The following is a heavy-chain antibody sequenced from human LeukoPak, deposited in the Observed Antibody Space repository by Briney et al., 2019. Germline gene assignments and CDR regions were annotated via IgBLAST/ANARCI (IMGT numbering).Heavy chain of an antibody. D-gene: IGHD6-13*01. Sequence: SETLSLTCTVSGGSISSSSYYWGWIRQPPGKGLEWIGSIYHSGSTYYNPSLKCRVTISVDTSKNQFSLKLSSVTAADTAVYYCARAQYSSSWFDSWGQGTLVTVSS. CDR3: ARAQYSSSWFDS. J-gene: IGHJ5*01. CDR1: GGSISSSSYY. CDR2: IYHSGST. V-gene: IGHV4-39*07.